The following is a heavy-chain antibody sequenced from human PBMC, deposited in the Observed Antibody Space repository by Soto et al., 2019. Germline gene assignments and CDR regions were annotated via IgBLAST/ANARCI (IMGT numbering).Heavy chain of an antibody. Sequence: ASVKVSCKASGYTFTSYGISWVRQAPGQGLEWMGWISPNIGTANYAQKLQGRVTITTDKSTSTAYMELRSLRSEDTAVYYCARQAVAPTKIYYFDYWGQGTLVTVSS. V-gene: IGHV1-18*01. D-gene: IGHD6-19*01. J-gene: IGHJ4*02. CDR1: GYTFTSYG. CDR3: ARQAVAPTKIYYFDY. CDR2: ISPNIGTA.